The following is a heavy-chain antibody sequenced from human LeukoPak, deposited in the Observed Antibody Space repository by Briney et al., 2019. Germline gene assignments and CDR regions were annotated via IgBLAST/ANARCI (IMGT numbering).Heavy chain of an antibody. D-gene: IGHD6-6*01. CDR3: AKTDLTVAVRPLDY. J-gene: IGHJ4*02. V-gene: IGHV3-23*01. Sequence: GGSLRPSCAASGFTFSNYAMSWVRQAPGRGLEWVSGISGSGDSTYYADSVKGRFTISRDNPKNTLHLQMNSLRAEDTAVYYCAKTDLTVAVRPLDYWGQGTLVTVSS. CDR1: GFTFSNYA. CDR2: ISGSGDST.